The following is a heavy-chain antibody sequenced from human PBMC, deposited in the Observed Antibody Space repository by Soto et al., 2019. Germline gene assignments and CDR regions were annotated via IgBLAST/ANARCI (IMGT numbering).Heavy chain of an antibody. CDR2: ITSDGSGT. D-gene: IGHD1-26*01. CDR3: ARDDPGVGIDY. CDR1: GFTFNKYW. J-gene: IGHJ4*02. Sequence: GGSLRLSCAASGFTFNKYWMHWVRRAPGKGLVWVSHITSDGSGTSYVDSVRGRFTISRDNAKNTLYLETNNLRAEDTAIYYCARDDPGVGIDYWGQGTLVTVSS. V-gene: IGHV3-74*01.